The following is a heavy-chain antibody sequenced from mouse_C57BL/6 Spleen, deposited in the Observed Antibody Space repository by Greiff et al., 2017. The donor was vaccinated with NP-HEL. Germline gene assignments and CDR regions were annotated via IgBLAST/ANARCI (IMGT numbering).Heavy chain of an antibody. CDR1: GYAFSSYW. CDR2: IYPGDGDT. CDR3: ARYDDYGAMDY. V-gene: IGHV1-80*01. J-gene: IGHJ4*01. D-gene: IGHD2-3*01. Sequence: QVQLKESGAELVKPGASVKISCKASGYAFSSYWMNWVKQRPGKGLEWIGQIYPGDGDTNYNGKFKGKATLTADKSSSTAYMQLSSLTSEDSAVYFCARYDDYGAMDYWGQGTSVTVSS.